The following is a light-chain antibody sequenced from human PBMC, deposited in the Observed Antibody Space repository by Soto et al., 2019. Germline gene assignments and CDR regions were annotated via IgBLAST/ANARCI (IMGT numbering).Light chain of an antibody. J-gene: IGKJ5*01. CDR1: QGISSY. CDR3: QRLNDYPIT. Sequence: QLTQSPSSLSASVGDRVTITCRASQGISSYLGWYQQKPGKAPKLLIYVASTLQSGVPSRLSGSGYGTDFTLTISSLQPEDFATYYCQRLNDYPITFGQGTRLEIK. CDR2: VAS. V-gene: IGKV1-9*01.